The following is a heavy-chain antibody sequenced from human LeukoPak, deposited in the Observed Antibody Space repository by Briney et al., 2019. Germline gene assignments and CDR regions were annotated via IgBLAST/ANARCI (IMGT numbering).Heavy chain of an antibody. Sequence: SETLSLTCTVSGGSITSYYWSWIRQPPGKGLEWIGYIFYSGSTNYNPSLKSRVTISVDTSKNQFSLKLSSVTAADTAVYYCARGSGWYYFDYWGQGTLVTVSS. J-gene: IGHJ4*02. CDR3: ARGSGWYYFDY. CDR2: IFYSGST. CDR1: GGSITSYY. D-gene: IGHD6-19*01. V-gene: IGHV4-59*01.